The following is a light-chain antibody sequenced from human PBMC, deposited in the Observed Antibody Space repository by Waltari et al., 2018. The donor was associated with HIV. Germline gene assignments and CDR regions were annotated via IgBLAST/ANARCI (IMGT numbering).Light chain of an antibody. CDR3: QAWDSSAVV. V-gene: IGLV3-1*01. Sequence: SYDLIQPPSLSVSPGQTATIPCSGDEVGDKFASWYQQKPGRSPVLVIYQGTKRPSGIPERFSGSNSGNTATLTISGTQAVDEADYYCQAWDSSAVVFGGGTKLTVL. J-gene: IGLJ3*02. CDR2: QGT. CDR1: EVGDKF.